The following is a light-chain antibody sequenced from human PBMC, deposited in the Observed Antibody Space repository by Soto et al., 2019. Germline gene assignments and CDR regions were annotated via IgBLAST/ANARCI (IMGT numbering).Light chain of an antibody. CDR2: DVT. CDR3: SSYAGSYTFV. CDR1: SNDVGSYKF. V-gene: IGLV2-11*01. J-gene: IGLJ3*02. Sequence: QSALTQPGSVSGSPGQSVTISCTGTSNDVGSYKFVSWYQQHPGKAPKLMIYDVTKRPSGVPDRFSGSKSGNTASLTISGLPAEDEADYFCSSYAGSYTFVFGGGTKLTVL.